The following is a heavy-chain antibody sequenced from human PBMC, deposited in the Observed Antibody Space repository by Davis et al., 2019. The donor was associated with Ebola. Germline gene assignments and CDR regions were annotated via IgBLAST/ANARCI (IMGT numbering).Heavy chain of an antibody. CDR2: ISSSSSYI. Sequence: GESLKISCAASGFTFSSYGMHWVRQAPGKGLEWVSSISSSSSYIYYADSVKGRFTISRDNAKNSLYLQMNSLRAEDTAVYYCARSYLTYSGYGWAYWGQGTLVTVSS. J-gene: IGHJ4*02. CDR1: GFTFSSYG. CDR3: ARSYLTYSGYGWAY. D-gene: IGHD5-12*01. V-gene: IGHV3-21*04.